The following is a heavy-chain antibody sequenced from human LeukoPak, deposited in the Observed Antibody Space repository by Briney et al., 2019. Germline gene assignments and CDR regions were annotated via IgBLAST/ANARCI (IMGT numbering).Heavy chain of an antibody. CDR2: IYTSGST. Sequence: PSETLSLTCTVSVGSISSGSYYWSWIRQPAGKGLEWIGRIYTSGSTNYNPSLKSRVTISVDTSKNQFSLKLSSVTAADTAVYYCARVMYYYDSSGYYGYYFDYWGQGTLVTVSS. V-gene: IGHV4-61*02. J-gene: IGHJ4*02. D-gene: IGHD3-22*01. CDR1: VGSISSGSYY. CDR3: ARVMYYYDSSGYYGYYFDY.